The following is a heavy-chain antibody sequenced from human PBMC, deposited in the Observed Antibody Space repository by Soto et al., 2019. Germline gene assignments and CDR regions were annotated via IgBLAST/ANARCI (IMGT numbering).Heavy chain of an antibody. D-gene: IGHD6-19*01. Sequence: SETLSLTCTVSGGSINSYYWSWIRQPPGKGLEWIGYIYYSGSTNYNPSLKSRVTISVDTSKNLFSLKLSSVTAADTVVYYCASLAVAGQDYYYYGMDVWGQGTTVTVSS. CDR2: IYYSGST. J-gene: IGHJ6*02. CDR3: ASLAVAGQDYYYYGMDV. V-gene: IGHV4-59*01. CDR1: GGSINSYY.